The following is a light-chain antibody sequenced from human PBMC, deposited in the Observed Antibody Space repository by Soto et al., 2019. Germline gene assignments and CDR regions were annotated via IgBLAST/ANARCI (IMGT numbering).Light chain of an antibody. CDR2: GAS. V-gene: IGKV3-20*01. CDR3: QQYDSSPPIT. Sequence: VVLPQSPGTLSLSPGERATLSCRASQSLTSTYFAWYQQKPGQAPRLLIYGASIMATGIPDSFSGSGSGTDFTLTISRLQPEDFAVYYCQQYDSSPPITFGGGTTVEIK. J-gene: IGKJ4*01. CDR1: QSLTSTY.